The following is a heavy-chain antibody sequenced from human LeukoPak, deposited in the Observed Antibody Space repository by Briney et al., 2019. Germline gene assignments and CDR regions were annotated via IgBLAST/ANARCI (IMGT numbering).Heavy chain of an antibody. CDR3: ARVLDLSKRGLDAFDI. CDR2: VYYSGST. Sequence: SETLSLTCTVSRGSISNYYWSWIRQPPGKGLEWIGYVYYSGSTNYNPSLKSRVTISVDTSKKQFSLKLSSATAADTAVYYCARVLDLSKRGLDAFDIWGQGTMVTVSS. J-gene: IGHJ3*02. CDR1: RGSISNYY. V-gene: IGHV4-59*01. D-gene: IGHD3-16*01.